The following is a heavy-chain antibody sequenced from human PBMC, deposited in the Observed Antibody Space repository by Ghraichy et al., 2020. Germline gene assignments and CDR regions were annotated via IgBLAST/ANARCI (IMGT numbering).Heavy chain of an antibody. Sequence: VSSISSSSSYIYYADSMKGRFTISRDNAKNSLYLQMNSMRAEDTAVYYCASFLENASCSGVICYVVGLLLHYYYGMDVWGQGTTVTVS. V-gene: IGHV3-21*01. J-gene: IGHJ6*02. CDR2: ISSSSSYI. D-gene: IGHD2-15*01. CDR3: ASFLENASCSGVICYVVGLLLHYYYGMDV.